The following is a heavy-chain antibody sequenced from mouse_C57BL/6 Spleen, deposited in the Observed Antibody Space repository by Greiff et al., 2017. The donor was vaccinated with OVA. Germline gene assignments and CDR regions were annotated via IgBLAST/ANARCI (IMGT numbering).Heavy chain of an antibody. CDR2: INPNNGGT. Sequence: EVQLQQSGPELVKPGASAKISCKASGYTFTDYYMNWVKQSHGKSLEWIGDINPNNGGTSYNQKFKGKATLTVDKSSSTAYMELRSLTSEDSAVYYCARVNYDYDGDFDYWGQGTTLTVSS. D-gene: IGHD2-4*01. CDR1: GYTFTDYY. CDR3: ARVNYDYDGDFDY. J-gene: IGHJ2*01. V-gene: IGHV1-26*01.